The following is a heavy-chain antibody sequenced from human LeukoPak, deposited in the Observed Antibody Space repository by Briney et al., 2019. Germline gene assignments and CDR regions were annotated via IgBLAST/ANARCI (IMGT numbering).Heavy chain of an antibody. CDR1: GFTFSSYG. Sequence: PGGSLRLSCAASGFTFSSYGMHWVRQAPGKELEWVAFIRYDGSNKHYADSVKGRFTISRDNSKNTLYLQMSSLRAEDTAVYYCSKANTVYSSSWPTLGNFDYWGQGTLVTVSS. CDR2: IRYDGSNK. CDR3: SKANTVYSSSWPTLGNFDY. V-gene: IGHV3-30*02. J-gene: IGHJ4*02. D-gene: IGHD6-13*01.